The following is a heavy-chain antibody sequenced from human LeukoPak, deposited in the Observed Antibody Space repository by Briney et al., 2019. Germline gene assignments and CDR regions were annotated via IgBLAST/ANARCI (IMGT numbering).Heavy chain of an antibody. CDR2: IYYSGST. V-gene: IGHV4-59*08. J-gene: IGHJ4*02. CDR1: GGSISSYY. D-gene: IGHD3-3*01. CDR3: ARSLFLRFSDY. Sequence: SETLSLTCTVSGGSISSYYWSWLRQPPGKGLEWIGYIYYSGSTNYNPSLKSRVTISVDTSKNQFSLKLSSVTAADTAVYYCARSLFLRFSDYWGQGTLVTVSS.